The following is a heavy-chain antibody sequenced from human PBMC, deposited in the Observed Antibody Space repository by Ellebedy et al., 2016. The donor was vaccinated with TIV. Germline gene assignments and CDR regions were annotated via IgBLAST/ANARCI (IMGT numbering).Heavy chain of an antibody. J-gene: IGHJ3*02. D-gene: IGHD1-26*01. Sequence: GESLKISCAASGFTFSNYWMHWVRQAPGKGLVWVSRINSDGTSTIYADSVKGRFIISRDNAKNTLFLQVNSLRVEDTAVYYCAREASGTYYDAFDIWGPGTKVTVSS. V-gene: IGHV3-74*01. CDR2: INSDGTST. CDR1: GFTFSNYW. CDR3: AREASGTYYDAFDI.